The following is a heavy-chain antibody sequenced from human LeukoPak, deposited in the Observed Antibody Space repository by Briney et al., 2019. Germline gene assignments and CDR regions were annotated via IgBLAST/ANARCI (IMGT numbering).Heavy chain of an antibody. J-gene: IGHJ3*02. V-gene: IGHV4-39*07. CDR3: ARDRIIAVAGGGAFDI. CDR2: IYYSGST. D-gene: IGHD6-19*01. Sequence: SETVSLTCTVSGGSISSSSYYWGWIRQPPGKGLEWIGSIYYSGSTYYNPSLKSRVTISVDTSKNQFSLKLSSVTAADTAVYYCARDRIIAVAGGGAFDIWGQGTMVTVSS. CDR1: GGSISSSSYY.